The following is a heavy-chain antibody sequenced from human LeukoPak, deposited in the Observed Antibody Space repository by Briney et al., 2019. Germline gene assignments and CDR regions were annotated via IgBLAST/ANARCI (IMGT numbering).Heavy chain of an antibody. Sequence: SETLSLTCTVSGGSISSYYWSWIRQPPGKGLVWIGYIYYSGSTNYNPSLKSRVTISVDTSKNQFSLKLSSVTAADTAVYYCAREGGPRVNWFDPWGQGTLVTVSS. V-gene: IGHV4-59*01. J-gene: IGHJ5*02. CDR2: IYYSGST. CDR1: GGSISSYY. CDR3: AREGGPRVNWFDP. D-gene: IGHD3-16*01.